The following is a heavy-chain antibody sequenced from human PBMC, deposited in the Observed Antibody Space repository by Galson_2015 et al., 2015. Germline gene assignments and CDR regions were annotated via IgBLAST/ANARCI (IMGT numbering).Heavy chain of an antibody. CDR3: AREDYSRTGLEY. V-gene: IGHV3-48*02. CDR2: IKSNSDTI. Sequence: SLRLSCAASGFTFSSYSMNWVRQAPGKGLEWIPYIKSNSDTIYHADSVKGRFTISRDNAKNLLYFQMNSLRDEDTAVYYCAREDYSRTGLEYWGQGTLVTVSS. CDR1: GFTFSSYS. D-gene: IGHD3-10*01. J-gene: IGHJ4*02.